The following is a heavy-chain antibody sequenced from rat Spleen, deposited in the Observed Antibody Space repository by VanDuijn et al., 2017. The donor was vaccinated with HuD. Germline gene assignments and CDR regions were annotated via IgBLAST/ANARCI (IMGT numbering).Heavy chain of an antibody. V-gene: IGHV5-7*01. CDR2: ISSDGGRN. J-gene: IGHJ2*01. CDR3: ARRHYGYTDYFDS. CDR1: GFTFSAYY. D-gene: IGHD1-11*01. Sequence: EVQLVESGGGLVQPGRSLKLSCAASGFTFSAYYMAWVRQAPTKGLEWVTTISSDGGRNFYRDSVKGRFTISRDNAQSTLSLQMDSLRSEDTATYYCARRHYGYTDYFDSWGQGVMVTVSS.